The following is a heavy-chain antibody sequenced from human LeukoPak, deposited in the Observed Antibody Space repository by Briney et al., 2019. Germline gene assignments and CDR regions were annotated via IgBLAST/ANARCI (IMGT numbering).Heavy chain of an antibody. V-gene: IGHV3-23*01. CDR3: AKKEGSGSYRPFDY. D-gene: IGHD3-10*01. CDR1: GFTFSSYA. J-gene: IGHJ4*02. CDR2: ISGNGGTT. Sequence: GGTLRLSCAASGFTFSSYAMTWVRQAPGRGLEWVSAISGNGGTTYYADSVKGRFTISRDNSKNTLYLQLNSLRAEDTAVYYCAKKEGSGSYRPFDYWGQGTLVTVSS.